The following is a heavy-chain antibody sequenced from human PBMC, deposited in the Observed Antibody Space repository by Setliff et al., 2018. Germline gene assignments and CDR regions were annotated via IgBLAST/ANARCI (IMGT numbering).Heavy chain of an antibody. CDR2: IYYSGST. V-gene: IGHV4-39*07. Sequence: LSLTCTVSGGSLTGRSNYWGWIRQPPGKGLQWIGTIYYSGSTYYNPSLKSRVTISVHTSQNQFSLKLSSVTAADTAVYYCARGLKSRPFVFYHHYMDVWGKGTTVTVSS. CDR1: GGSLTGRSNY. J-gene: IGHJ6*03. D-gene: IGHD3-16*01. CDR3: ARGLKSRPFVFYHHYMDV.